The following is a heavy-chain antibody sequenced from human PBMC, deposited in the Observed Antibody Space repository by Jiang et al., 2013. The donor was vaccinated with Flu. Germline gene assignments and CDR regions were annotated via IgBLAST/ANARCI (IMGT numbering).Heavy chain of an antibody. J-gene: IGHJ4*02. CDR2: TYYRSKWYN. D-gene: IGHD5-12*01. Sequence: AISGDSVSSNSAAWNWIRQSPSRGLEWLGRTYYRSKWYNDYAVSVKSRITINPDTSKNQFSLQLNSVTPEDTAVYYCARYSGSGLDSYFDYWGQGTLVTVSS. V-gene: IGHV6-1*01. CDR1: GDSVSSNSAA. CDR3: ARYSGSGLDSYFDY.